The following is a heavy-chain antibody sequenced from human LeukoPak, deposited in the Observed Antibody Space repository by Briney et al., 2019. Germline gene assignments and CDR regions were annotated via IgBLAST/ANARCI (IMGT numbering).Heavy chain of an antibody. V-gene: IGHV5-51*01. D-gene: IGHD3-10*01. CDR1: GYSFTTYW. CDR3: ARLGTYWSNYYFEY. CDR2: IYPGDSDT. J-gene: IGHJ4*02. Sequence: GESLKISCQGSGYSFTTYWIGWVRQMPGKGLECMGIIYPGDSDTRYSPSFQGQVTISADKSIDTAYLQWSSLKASDTAMYYCARLGTYWSNYYFEYWGQGTLVTVSS.